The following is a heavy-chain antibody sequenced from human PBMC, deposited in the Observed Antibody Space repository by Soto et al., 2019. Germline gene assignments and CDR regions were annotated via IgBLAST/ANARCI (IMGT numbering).Heavy chain of an antibody. CDR1: GFTFSSYG. CDR2: ISYDGSNK. J-gene: IGHJ6*02. V-gene: IGHV3-30*18. Sequence: QVQLVESGGGVVQPGRSLRLSCAASGFTFSSYGMHWVRQAPGKGLEWVAVISYDGSNKYYADSVKGRFTISRDNSKITLYLQMNSLRAEDTAVYYCAKGGEGSSWYYYYYGMDVWGQGTTVTVSS. D-gene: IGHD6-13*01. CDR3: AKGGEGSSWYYYYYGMDV.